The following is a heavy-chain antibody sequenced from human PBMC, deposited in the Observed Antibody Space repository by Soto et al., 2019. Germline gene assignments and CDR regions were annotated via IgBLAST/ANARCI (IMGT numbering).Heavy chain of an antibody. CDR3: ARSHRKSSGSGYYYYYGMDV. CDR1: GGSFSGYY. CDR2: INHSGST. D-gene: IGHD6-19*01. Sequence: QVQLQQWGAGLLKPSETLSLTCAVYGGSFSGYYWSWIRQPPGKGLEWIGVINHSGSTNYNPSLKSRVTISVDTSKNQFSLKLSSVTAADTAVYYCARSHRKSSGSGYYYYYGMDVWGQGTTVTVSS. V-gene: IGHV4-34*01. J-gene: IGHJ6*02.